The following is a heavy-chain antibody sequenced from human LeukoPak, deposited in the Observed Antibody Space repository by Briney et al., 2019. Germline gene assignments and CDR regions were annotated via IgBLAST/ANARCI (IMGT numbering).Heavy chain of an antibody. CDR3: ARGFDGGGYGVDNPYAYYYMDV. CDR1: GGSFSGYY. V-gene: IGHV4-34*01. J-gene: IGHJ6*03. Sequence: ASETLSLTCAVYGGSFSGYYWTWIRQPPGKGLEWIGEINHSGSTNYNPSLKSRVTMSVDTSKNQFSLKLDSVTAADTAVYFCARGFDGGGYGVDNPYAYYYMDVWGKGTTVTVSS. CDR2: INHSGST. D-gene: IGHD5/OR15-5a*01.